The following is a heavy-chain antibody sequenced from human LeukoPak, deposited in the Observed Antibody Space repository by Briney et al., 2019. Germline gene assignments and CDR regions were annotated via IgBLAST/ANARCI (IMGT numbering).Heavy chain of an antibody. D-gene: IGHD6-13*01. Sequence: GASVKVSCKASGYTFATYGFCWVRQAPGHGLEWMGWISANNGKTDYAQKFQGRVAMTTDTSTSTAYMELRSLRPNDTAVYFCAKVAGDRMDYWGQGTLVTVSS. CDR2: ISANNGKT. CDR3: AKVAGDRMDY. J-gene: IGHJ4*02. V-gene: IGHV1-18*01. CDR1: GYTFATYG.